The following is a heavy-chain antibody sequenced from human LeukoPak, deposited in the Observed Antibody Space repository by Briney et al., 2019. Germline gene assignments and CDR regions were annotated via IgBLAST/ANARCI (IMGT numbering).Heavy chain of an antibody. CDR2: IYYSGST. CDR3: ARGQYSGSCFDN. J-gene: IGHJ4*02. V-gene: IGHV4-59*01. Sequence: SETLSLTCTGSGGSISNYLWSWIRQPPGKGLEWIGYIYYSGSTNYNPSLKSRVTILVDTSKNQFSLKVSSVTAADTAVYYCARGQYSGSCFDNWGQGSLVTVSS. D-gene: IGHD1-26*01. CDR1: GGSISNYL.